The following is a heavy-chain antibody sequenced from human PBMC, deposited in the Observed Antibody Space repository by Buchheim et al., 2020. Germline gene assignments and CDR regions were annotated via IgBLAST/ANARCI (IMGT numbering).Heavy chain of an antibody. CDR3: ARVRSEDCSSTSCYLHWFGP. D-gene: IGHD2-2*01. CDR1: GGSISSGGYY. J-gene: IGHJ5*02. Sequence: QVQLQESGPGLVKPSQTLSLTCTVPGGSISSGGYYWSWIRQHPGKGLEWIGYIYYSGSTYYNPSLKSRVTITVDTSKNQFSLKLSSVTAADTAVYYCARVRSEDCSSTSCYLHWFGPWGQGTL. V-gene: IGHV4-31*03. CDR2: IYYSGST.